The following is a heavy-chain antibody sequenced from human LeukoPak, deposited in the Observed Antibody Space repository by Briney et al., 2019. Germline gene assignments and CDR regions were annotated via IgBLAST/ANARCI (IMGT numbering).Heavy chain of an antibody. CDR1: GFTFSDYY. CDR3: ARDWGMELELQIRFDY. V-gene: IGHV3-11*04. Sequence: GGSLRLSCAASGFTFSDYYMSWIRQAPGKGLEWVSYISSSGSTIYYADSVKGRFTISRDNAKNSLYLQMNSLRAEDTAVYYCARDWGMELELQIRFDYWGLGSLVTVSS. J-gene: IGHJ4*02. D-gene: IGHD1-7*01. CDR2: ISSSGSTI.